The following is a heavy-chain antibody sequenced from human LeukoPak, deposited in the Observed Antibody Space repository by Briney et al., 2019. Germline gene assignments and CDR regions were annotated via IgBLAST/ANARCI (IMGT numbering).Heavy chain of an antibody. J-gene: IGHJ4*02. CDR3: ARGGIQLWSR. D-gene: IGHD5-18*01. V-gene: IGHV4-34*01. CDR2: INHSGST. Sequence: SETLSLTCAVYGGSFSGYYWSWIRQPPGKGLEWIGEINHSGSTNYNPSLESRVTISVDTSKDQFSLKLSSVTAADTAVYYCARGGIQLWSRWGQGTLVTVSS. CDR1: GGSFSGYY.